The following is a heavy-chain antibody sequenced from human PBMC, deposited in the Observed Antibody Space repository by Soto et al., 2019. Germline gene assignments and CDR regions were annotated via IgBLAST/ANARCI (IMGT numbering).Heavy chain of an antibody. D-gene: IGHD2-15*01. CDR3: AKGAGGWSRGAFDI. J-gene: IGHJ3*02. CDR2: IYSGGST. V-gene: IGHV3-53*01. Sequence: HPGGSLRLSCAVSGFTVSSNYMSWVRQAPGKGLEWVSVIYSGGSTYYADSVKGRFTISRDNSKNTLYLQMNSLRAEDTAVYYCAKGAGGWSRGAFDIWGQGTMVTVSS. CDR1: GFTVSSNY.